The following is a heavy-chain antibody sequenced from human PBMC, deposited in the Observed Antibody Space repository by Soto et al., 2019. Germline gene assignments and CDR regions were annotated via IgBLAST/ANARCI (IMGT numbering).Heavy chain of an antibody. J-gene: IGHJ4*02. Sequence: GESLKISCKGSGYSFTSYWIGWVRQMPGKGLEWMGIIYPGDSDTRYSPSFQGQVTISADKSISTAYLQWSSLTAADTALYYCAGPFSVVPAAMNTDYGGKGTLVPV. CDR2: IYPGDSDT. V-gene: IGHV5-51*01. CDR1: GYSFTSYW. CDR3: AGPFSVVPAAMNTDY. D-gene: IGHD2-2*01.